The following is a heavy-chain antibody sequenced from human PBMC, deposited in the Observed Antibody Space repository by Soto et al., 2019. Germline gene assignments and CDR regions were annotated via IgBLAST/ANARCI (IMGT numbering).Heavy chain of an antibody. CDR2: IYYSGST. V-gene: IGHV4-39*01. Sequence: SETLSLTCTVSGGSISSSSYYWGWIRQPPGKGLEWIGSIYYSGSTYYNPSLKSRVTISVDTSKNQFSLKLSSVTAADTAVYYCATIISRGGGYWGQGALVTVSS. CDR3: ATIISRGGGY. D-gene: IGHD3-10*01. CDR1: GGSISSSSYY. J-gene: IGHJ4*02.